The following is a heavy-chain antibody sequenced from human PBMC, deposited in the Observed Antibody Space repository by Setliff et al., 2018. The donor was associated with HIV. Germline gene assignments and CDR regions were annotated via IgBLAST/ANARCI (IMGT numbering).Heavy chain of an antibody. V-gene: IGHV1-69-2*01. CDR1: GYTFTDYY. D-gene: IGHD6-13*01. CDR3: ATNPGIAAAGLGF. CDR2: IDPEDGET. Sequence: GASVKVSCKASGYTFTDYYMHWVQQAPGKGLEWMGRIDPEDGETIYAEKFQGRVTITADTSTDTAFMELSSLRSEDTAVYYCATNPGIAAAGLGFWGQGTLVTVSS. J-gene: IGHJ4*02.